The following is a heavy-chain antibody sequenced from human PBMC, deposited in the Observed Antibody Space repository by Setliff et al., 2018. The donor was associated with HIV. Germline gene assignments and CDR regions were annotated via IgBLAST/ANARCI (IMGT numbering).Heavy chain of an antibody. CDR1: GGPSSGY. Sequence: PSETLSLTCAVYGGPSSGYWSWVRQSPGKGLEWIGEISHSGSTNYNLSLKSRAAISADTSKKQFSLKLTTVTAAYTGIYYCVASSSWSCRLNYWGQGTQVTVSS. CDR2: ISHSGST. CDR3: VASSSWSCRLNY. J-gene: IGHJ4*02. D-gene: IGHD6-13*01. V-gene: IGHV4-34*01.